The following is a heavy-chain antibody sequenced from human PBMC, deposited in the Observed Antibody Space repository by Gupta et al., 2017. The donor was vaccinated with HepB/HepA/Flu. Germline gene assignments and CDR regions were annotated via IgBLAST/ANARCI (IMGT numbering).Heavy chain of an antibody. J-gene: IGHJ5*02. CDR1: GVSFSNDW. CDR3: VRVDIS. D-gene: IGHD2-2*03. CDR2: INPDGSVR. Sequence: EVQLEEPGGGLVQPGGSLRPSCAAPGVSFSNDWMNWVRQVSGKGLEWVANINPDGSVRRYVDSGKGRFIISRDNAKNSLDLKMSSLRAEDTAVYYCVRVDISWGQGTLVTVSP. V-gene: IGHV3-7*01.